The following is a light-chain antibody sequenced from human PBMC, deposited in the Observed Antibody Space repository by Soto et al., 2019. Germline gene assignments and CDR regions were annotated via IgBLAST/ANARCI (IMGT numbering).Light chain of an antibody. CDR2: TDN. V-gene: IGLV1-47*02. CDR3: ATWDDSLRTRL. Sequence: QSVLTQPPSASGTPGQRVTISCSGGSPNIGTNFLYWYQQLPGTAPKLLIHTDNQRPFGVPDRFSGSKSGTSGTLVISGLRSEDEADYYCATWDDSLRTRLFGGGTKVTVL. J-gene: IGLJ3*02. CDR1: SPNIGTNF.